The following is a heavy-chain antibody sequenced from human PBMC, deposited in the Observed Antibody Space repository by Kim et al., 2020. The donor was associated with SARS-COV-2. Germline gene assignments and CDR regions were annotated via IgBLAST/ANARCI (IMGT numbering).Heavy chain of an antibody. CDR1: GFTFSNAW. CDR3: TTDYGDYVYYYYGMDV. CDR2: IKSKTDGGTT. J-gene: IGHJ6*02. Sequence: GGSLRLSCAASGFTFSNAWMSWVRQAPGKGLEWVGRIKSKTDGGTTDYAAPVKGRFTISRDDSKNTLYLQMNSLKTEDTAVYYCTTDYGDYVYYYYGMDVWGQGTTVTVSS. D-gene: IGHD4-17*01. V-gene: IGHV3-15*01.